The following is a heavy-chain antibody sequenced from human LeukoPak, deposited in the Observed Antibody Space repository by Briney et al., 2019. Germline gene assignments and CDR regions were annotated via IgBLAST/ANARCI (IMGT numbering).Heavy chain of an antibody. CDR1: GYSISSGYY. CDR3: ARVTTVTTYFRFDP. V-gene: IGHV4-61*01. Sequence: SETLSLTCAVSGYSISSGYYWSWIRQPPGKGLEWIGYIYYSGSTNYNPSLKSRVTISVDTSKNQFSLKLSSVTAADTAVYYCARVTTVTTYFRFDPWGQGTLVTVSS. D-gene: IGHD4-11*01. J-gene: IGHJ5*02. CDR2: IYYSGST.